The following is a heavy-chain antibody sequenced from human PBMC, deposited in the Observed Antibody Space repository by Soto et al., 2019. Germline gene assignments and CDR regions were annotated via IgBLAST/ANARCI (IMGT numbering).Heavy chain of an antibody. CDR1: GGSISSGGYY. D-gene: IGHD6-19*01. CDR3: ARAGLSVAGKGQDYYYGMDV. J-gene: IGHJ6*02. V-gene: IGHV4-31*03. CDR2: IYYSGST. Sequence: SETLSLTCTVSGGSISSGGYYWSWIRQHPGKGLEWIGYIYYSGSTYYNPSLKSRVTISVDTSKNQFSLKLSSVTAADTAVYYCARAGLSVAGKGQDYYYGMDVWGQGTTVTVSS.